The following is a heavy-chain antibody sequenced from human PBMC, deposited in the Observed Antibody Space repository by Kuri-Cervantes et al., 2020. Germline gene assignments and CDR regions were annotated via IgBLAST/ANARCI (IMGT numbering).Heavy chain of an antibody. J-gene: IGHJ6*02. V-gene: IGHV3-48*04. Sequence: GESLKISCAASGFTFSSYAMSWTRQAPGKGLEWVSYISSSGSTIYYTDSVKGRFTISRDNAKNSLYLQMNSLRAEDTAVYYCARIWGDFWSGYYMYYYYGMDVWGQGTTVTVSS. D-gene: IGHD3-3*01. CDR2: ISSSGSTI. CDR3: ARIWGDFWSGYYMYYYYGMDV. CDR1: GFTFSSYA.